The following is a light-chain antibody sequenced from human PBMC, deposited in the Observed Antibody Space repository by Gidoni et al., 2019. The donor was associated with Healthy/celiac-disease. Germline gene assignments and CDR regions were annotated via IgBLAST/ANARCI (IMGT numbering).Light chain of an antibody. V-gene: IGKV3-11*01. CDR2: DAS. CDR1: QSVSSY. Sequence: EIVLTQSPATLSLSPGERATLSCRASQSVSSYLAWYQQKPGQAPRLLIYDASNRATGIPARFSGSGSGTDFTLTLSSLEPEDFAVYYCQQPQGYTFGQGTKLEIK. J-gene: IGKJ2*01. CDR3: QQPQGYT.